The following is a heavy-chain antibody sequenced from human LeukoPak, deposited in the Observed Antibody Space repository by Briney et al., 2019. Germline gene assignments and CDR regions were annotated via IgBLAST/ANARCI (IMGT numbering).Heavy chain of an antibody. CDR1: GYTLTELS. D-gene: IGHD3-9*01. J-gene: IGHJ4*02. V-gene: IGHV1-46*01. Sequence: ASVKVSCKVSGYTLTELSMHWVRQAPGQGLEWMGIINPFGGSTSYPQKFQGRVTMTRDTSTSTVYMELSSLRSEDTAVYYCARDKVYDMGYFDYWGQGTLVTVSS. CDR3: ARDKVYDMGYFDY. CDR2: INPFGGST.